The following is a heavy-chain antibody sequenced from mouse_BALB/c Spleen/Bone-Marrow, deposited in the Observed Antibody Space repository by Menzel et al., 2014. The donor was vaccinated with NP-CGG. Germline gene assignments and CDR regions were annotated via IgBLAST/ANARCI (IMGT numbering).Heavy chain of an antibody. D-gene: IGHD4-1*01. J-gene: IGHJ4*01. CDR1: GFNIKDTY. V-gene: IGHV14-3*02. CDR3: ARWEYYAIDY. CDR2: IDPANGNT. Sequence: VQLQQSGAELVKPGASVKLSCTASGFNIKDTYMHWVKQRPEKGLEWIGRIDPANGNTEYDPKFQGKATITADTSSNTAYLQLSSLTAEDTAVYYCARWEYYAIDYWGQGTSVTVSS.